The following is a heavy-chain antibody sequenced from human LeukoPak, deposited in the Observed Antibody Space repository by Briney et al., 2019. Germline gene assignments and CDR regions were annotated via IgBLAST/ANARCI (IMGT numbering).Heavy chain of an antibody. Sequence: AGGSLRLSCAASGFTFSSYAMHWVRQAPGKGLEWVAVISYDGSNKYYADSVKGRFTISRDNSKNTLYLQMNSLRAEDTAVYYCARDYDFWSGYFVWGQGTLVTVSS. V-gene: IGHV3-30*04. CDR2: ISYDGSNK. CDR3: ARDYDFWSGYFV. J-gene: IGHJ4*02. CDR1: GFTFSSYA. D-gene: IGHD3-3*01.